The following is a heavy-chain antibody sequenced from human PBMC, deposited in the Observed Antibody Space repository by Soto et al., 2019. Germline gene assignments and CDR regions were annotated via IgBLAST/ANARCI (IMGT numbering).Heavy chain of an antibody. V-gene: IGHV1-69*13. CDR3: ARRHRRSYYFDY. D-gene: IGHD1-26*01. CDR1: GGTFSSYA. Sequence: ASVKVSCKASGGTFSSYAISWVRQAPGQGLEWMGGIIPFFGTANYAQKFQGRVTITADESTSTAYMELSSLRSEDTAVYYCARRHRRSYYFDYWGQGTLVTVSS. CDR2: IIPFFGTA. J-gene: IGHJ4*02.